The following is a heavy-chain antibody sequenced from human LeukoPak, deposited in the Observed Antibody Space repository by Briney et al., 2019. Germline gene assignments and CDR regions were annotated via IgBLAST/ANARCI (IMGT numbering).Heavy chain of an antibody. J-gene: IGHJ3*01. Sequence: GGSLRLSCAASGFTFSGYDMHWVRQPTGKGLEWVSAIGIGGDTYYPGSVKGRFTMSRENAKNSLYLQMNSLRAGDTAVYYCARGYVHAFDLWGQGTMVTVSS. CDR3: ARGYVHAFDL. CDR2: IGIGGDT. V-gene: IGHV3-13*04. D-gene: IGHD3-16*01. CDR1: GFTFSGYD.